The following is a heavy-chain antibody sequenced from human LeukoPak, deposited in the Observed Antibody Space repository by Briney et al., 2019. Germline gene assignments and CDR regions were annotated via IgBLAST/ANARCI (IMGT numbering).Heavy chain of an antibody. J-gene: IGHJ4*02. CDR2: IKEDGTQK. CDR3: AKTGERDY. Sequence: PGGSLRLSCAASGFTFSRHWMSWVRQAPGKGPEWVANIKEDGTQKYYVDSVRGRFTISRDNAENSLYLQMNSLRDEDTAVYYCAKTGERDYWGRGTLVTVSS. CDR1: GFTFSRHW. D-gene: IGHD7-27*01. V-gene: IGHV3-7*01.